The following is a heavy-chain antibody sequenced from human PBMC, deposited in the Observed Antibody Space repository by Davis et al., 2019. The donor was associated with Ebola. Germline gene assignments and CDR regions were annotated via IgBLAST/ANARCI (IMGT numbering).Heavy chain of an antibody. CDR1: GFTFSSYS. D-gene: IGHD3-16*02. CDR3: ARGRGYVWGSYRFDY. J-gene: IGHJ4*02. V-gene: IGHV4-34*01. CDR2: INHSGST. Sequence: ESLKISCAASGFTFSSYSMNWVRQPPGKGLEWIGEINHSGSTNYHPSLKSRVTISVDTSKNQFSLKLSSVTAADTAVYYCARGRGYVWGSYRFDYWGQGTLVTVSS.